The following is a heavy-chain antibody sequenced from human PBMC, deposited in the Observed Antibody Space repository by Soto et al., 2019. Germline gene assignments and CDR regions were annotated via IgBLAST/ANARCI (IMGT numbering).Heavy chain of an antibody. CDR1: GFTFSNYE. V-gene: IGHV3-48*03. D-gene: IGHD3-22*01. Sequence: GGSLRLSCAASGFTFSNYEMNWVRQAPGKGLEWVSYIGDTVSNIKYADSVKGRFTISRDNARNSLYLQMNSLRAEDTAIYHCAREAEWQLLGDAFDIWGQGTMVTVSS. J-gene: IGHJ3*02. CDR3: AREAEWQLLGDAFDI. CDR2: IGDTVSNI.